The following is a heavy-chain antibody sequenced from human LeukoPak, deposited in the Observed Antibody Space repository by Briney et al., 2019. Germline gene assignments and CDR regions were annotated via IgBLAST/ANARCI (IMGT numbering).Heavy chain of an antibody. V-gene: IGHV3-33*01. Sequence: PGRSLRLSCAASGFTFSSYGMHWVRQAPGKGLEWVAVIWYDGSNKYYADSVKGRFTISRDNSKNTLYLQMNSLRAEDTAVYYCARCPPTGWYFDLWGRGTLVTVSS. D-gene: IGHD2-8*02. J-gene: IGHJ2*01. CDR3: ARCPPTGWYFDL. CDR1: GFTFSSYG. CDR2: IWYDGSNK.